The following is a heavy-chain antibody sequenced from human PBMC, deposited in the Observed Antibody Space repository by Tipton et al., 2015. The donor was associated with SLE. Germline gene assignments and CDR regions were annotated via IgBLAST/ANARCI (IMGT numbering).Heavy chain of an antibody. Sequence: SLRLSCAASGFTFNDYTMHWVRQAPGKGLEWVPLITWDGGSRYYADSVRGRFTISRDNSKKSLYLQMNSPMTEDTALYYCAKGAPYLDVWGKGTTVTVSS. CDR3: AKGAPYLDV. CDR1: GFTFNDYT. CDR2: ITWDGGSR. V-gene: IGHV3-43*01. D-gene: IGHD3-16*01. J-gene: IGHJ6*03.